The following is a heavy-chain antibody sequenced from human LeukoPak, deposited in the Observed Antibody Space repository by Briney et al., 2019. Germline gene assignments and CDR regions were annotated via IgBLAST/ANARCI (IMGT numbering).Heavy chain of an antibody. V-gene: IGHV3-30-3*01. CDR1: GFTFSSYA. Sequence: GGSLRLSCAASGFTFSSYAMHWVRQAPGKGLEWVAVISYDGSNKYYADSVKGRFTISRDNSKNTLYLQMNSLRAEDTAVYYCAAWELLSAFDIWGQGTMVTVSS. CDR3: AAWELLSAFDI. J-gene: IGHJ3*02. D-gene: IGHD1-26*01. CDR2: ISYDGSNK.